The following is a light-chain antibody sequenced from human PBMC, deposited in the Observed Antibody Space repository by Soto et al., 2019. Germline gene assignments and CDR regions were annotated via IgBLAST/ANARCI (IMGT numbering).Light chain of an antibody. CDR1: QSVSSW. CDR2: DAS. Sequence: DIQMTQSPSTLSASVGDRVTITCRTSQSVSSWLAWYQQKPGKAPKLLIYDASSLQSGVASRFSGSGSGTEFTLTISSLQPDDFATYYCQQYITYPLTFGGGTKVDIK. J-gene: IGKJ4*01. CDR3: QQYITYPLT. V-gene: IGKV1-5*01.